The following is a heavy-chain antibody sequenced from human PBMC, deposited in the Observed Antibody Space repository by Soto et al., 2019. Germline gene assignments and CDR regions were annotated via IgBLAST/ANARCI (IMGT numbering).Heavy chain of an antibody. CDR2: IIPIFGTA. CDR1: GYSFTSYW. Sequence: PGESLKISCKGSGYSFTSYWISWVRQAPGQGLEWMGGIIPIFGTANYAQKFQGRVTITADESTSTAYMELSSLRSEDTAVYYCARDSVYYDSSGPTAFDICGQGTMVTVSS. V-gene: IGHV1-69*01. J-gene: IGHJ3*02. D-gene: IGHD3-22*01. CDR3: ARDSVYYDSSGPTAFDI.